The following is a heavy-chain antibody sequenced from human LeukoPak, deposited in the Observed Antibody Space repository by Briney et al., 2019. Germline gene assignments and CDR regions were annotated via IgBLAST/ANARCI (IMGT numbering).Heavy chain of an antibody. CDR1: GFAVSSNY. Sequence: GGSLRLSCAASGFAVSSNYMSWVRQAPGKGLEWVAVISYDGSNKYYADSVKGRFTISRDNSKNTLYLQMNSLRAEDTAVYYCARGAYYYDSSGYYFTFNWGYYYYMDVWGKGTTVTVSS. V-gene: IGHV3-30*04. D-gene: IGHD3-22*01. CDR2: ISYDGSNK. J-gene: IGHJ6*03. CDR3: ARGAYYYDSSGYYFTFNWGYYYYMDV.